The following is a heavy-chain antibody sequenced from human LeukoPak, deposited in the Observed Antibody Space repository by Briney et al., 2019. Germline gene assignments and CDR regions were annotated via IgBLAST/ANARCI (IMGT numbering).Heavy chain of an antibody. CDR2: IYHSGST. CDR1: GYSISSGYY. J-gene: IGHJ6*02. V-gene: IGHV4-38-2*02. D-gene: IGHD2/OR15-2a*01. Sequence: SETLSLTCTVSGYSISSGYYWGWIRQPPGKGLEWIGSIYHSGSTYYNPSLKSRVTISVDTSKNQFSLKLSSVTAADTAVYYCARDNSNDYYGMDVWGQGTTVTVSS. CDR3: ARDNSNDYYGMDV.